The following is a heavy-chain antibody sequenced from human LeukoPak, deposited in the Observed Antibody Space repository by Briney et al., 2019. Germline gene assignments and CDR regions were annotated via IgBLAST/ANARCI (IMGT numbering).Heavy chain of an antibody. CDR1: GLTFSKYW. CDR3: ASMREGGF. Sequence: GGCLRLSCAASGLTFSKYWMSWVRQAPGEGRGWVACIMQEGSEKYYVDSVKGRFTISRDNAKNSLYLQMNSLRAEGTAVYYRASMREGGFWGQGTLVTVSS. J-gene: IGHJ4*02. CDR2: IMQEGSEK. V-gene: IGHV3-7*01. D-gene: IGHD1-26*01.